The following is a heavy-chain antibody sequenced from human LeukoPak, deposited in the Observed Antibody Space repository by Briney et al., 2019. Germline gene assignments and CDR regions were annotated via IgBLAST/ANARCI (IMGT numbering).Heavy chain of an antibody. V-gene: IGHV1-8*02. CDR2: MNPNSGNT. CDR3: ARAGSYDSSGYYYENWFDP. CDR1: GGTLTSYA. D-gene: IGHD3-22*01. J-gene: IGHJ5*02. Sequence: ASVKVSCKASGGTLTSYAISWVRQAPGQGLEWMGWMNPNSGNTGYAQKFQGRVTMTRNTSISTAYMELSSLRSEDTAVYYCARAGSYDSSGYYYENWFDPWGQGTLVTVSS.